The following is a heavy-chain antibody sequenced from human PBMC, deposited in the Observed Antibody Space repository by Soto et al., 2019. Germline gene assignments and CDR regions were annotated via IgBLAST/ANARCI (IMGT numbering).Heavy chain of an antibody. CDR2: IYYSGST. CDR3: ARDLYDTSGPFDP. Sequence: QVQLQESGPGLVKPSQTLSLTCTVSGGSISRGGYYWSWIRQHPGKGLEWIGYIYYSGSTYYNPSLKSRVTISVDTSKNQFSLKLSSVTAADTAVYYCARDLYDTSGPFDPWGQGTLVTVSS. D-gene: IGHD3-22*01. V-gene: IGHV4-31*03. CDR1: GGSISRGGYY. J-gene: IGHJ5*02.